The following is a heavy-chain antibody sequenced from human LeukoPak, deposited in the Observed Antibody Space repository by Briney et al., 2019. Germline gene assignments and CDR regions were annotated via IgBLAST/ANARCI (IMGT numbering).Heavy chain of an antibody. Sequence: SETLSLTCSASGDSISSYYWSWIRQPAGKELEWIGRIYTSGSTNYNPSLKSRVTMSVDSSKKQFSLTLTSVTAADTAIYYCARDSGSSFDFWGQGTLVTVSS. CDR1: GDSISSYY. V-gene: IGHV4-4*07. CDR2: IYTSGST. CDR3: ARDSGSSFDF. J-gene: IGHJ4*02.